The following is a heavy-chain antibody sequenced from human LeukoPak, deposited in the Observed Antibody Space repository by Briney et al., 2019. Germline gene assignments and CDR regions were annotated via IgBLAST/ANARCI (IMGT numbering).Heavy chain of an antibody. CDR3: ARDYYGSGSYSFYYYYYYYMDV. D-gene: IGHD3-10*01. CDR2: ISAYNGNT. CDR1: GYTFTSYG. J-gene: IGHJ6*03. V-gene: IGHV1-18*01. Sequence: GASVKVSCKASGYTFTSYGISWVRQAPGQGLEWMGWISAYNGNTNYAQKLQGRVTMTTDTSTSTAYMELRSLRSDDTAVYYCARDYYGSGSYSFYYYYYYYMDVWGKGTTVTVSS.